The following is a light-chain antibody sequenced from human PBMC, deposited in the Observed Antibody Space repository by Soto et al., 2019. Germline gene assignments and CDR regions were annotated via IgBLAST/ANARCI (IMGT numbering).Light chain of an antibody. Sequence: QSALTQPASVSGSPGQSITISFTGTSSDVGAYNYVSWYQQHSGKAPKLIIYEVTNRPSGVSNRFSASKSGNTPSLTIFGLQAEDEADYYCSSYTSSSSWVFGRGTQLTVL. CDR3: SSYTSSSSWV. CDR2: EVT. CDR1: SSDVGAYNY. J-gene: IGLJ3*02. V-gene: IGLV2-14*01.